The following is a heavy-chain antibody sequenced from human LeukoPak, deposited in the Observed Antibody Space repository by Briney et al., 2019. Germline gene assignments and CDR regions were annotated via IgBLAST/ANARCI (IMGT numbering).Heavy chain of an antibody. CDR3: ARGGFDYYGSGRAFDF. Sequence: ASVKVSCKASGGTFSSYAISWVRQAPGQGLEWMGGIIPIFGTANYAQKFQGRVTITTDESTSTAYMELSSLRSDDTAVYYCARGGFDYYGSGRAFDFWGQGTLVTVSS. CDR2: IIPIFGTA. V-gene: IGHV1-69*05. J-gene: IGHJ4*02. CDR1: GGTFSSYA. D-gene: IGHD3-10*01.